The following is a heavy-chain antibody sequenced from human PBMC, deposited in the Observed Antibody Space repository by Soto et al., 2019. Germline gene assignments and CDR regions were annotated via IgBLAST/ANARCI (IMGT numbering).Heavy chain of an antibody. V-gene: IGHV1-18*01. CDR2: ISGYSRST. D-gene: IGHD3-16*01. CDR1: GYPFSNYD. Sequence: QVQLVQSGAEVERPGASVKVSCKSSGYPFSNYDMIWVRQAPGQGREWMGWISGYSRSTNYAQKFYGRVTITAEVSTTTGYMELRSLTSDDTDVYYCARMTIGTHLLWDFWGQGTLVSFSS. J-gene: IGHJ4*02. CDR3: ARMTIGTHLLWDF.